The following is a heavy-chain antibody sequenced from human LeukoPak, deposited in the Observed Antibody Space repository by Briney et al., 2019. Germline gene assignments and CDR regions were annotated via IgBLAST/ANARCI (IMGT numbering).Heavy chain of an antibody. V-gene: IGHV1-18*01. Sequence: AAVTVSCLPSGYTFTSYGISGVRQAPAQGLEWMGWISAYNGNTHYAQKLQGRVTMNTDTSTSTAYMELRSLRSDDTAVYYCAREGLMYYYDSSGYYYLGYWGQGTLVTVSS. CDR1: GYTFTSYG. J-gene: IGHJ4*02. D-gene: IGHD3-22*01. CDR2: ISAYNGNT. CDR3: AREGLMYYYDSSGYYYLGY.